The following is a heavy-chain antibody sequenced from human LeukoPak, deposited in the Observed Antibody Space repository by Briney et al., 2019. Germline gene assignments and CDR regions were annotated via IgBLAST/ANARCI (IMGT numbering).Heavy chain of an antibody. CDR1: GYSFTSYW. CDR3: ARVRSSRGYSYGSAPDY. J-gene: IGHJ4*02. CDR2: LYPGDSDT. D-gene: IGHD5-18*01. V-gene: IGHV5-51*01. Sequence: HGESLKISRKGSGYSFTSYWIGWVRPMPGKGLEWMGILYPGDSDTRYSPSFQGQVTISADKSISTAYLQWSSLKASDTAMYYCARVRSSRGYSYGSAPDYWGQGTLVTVSS.